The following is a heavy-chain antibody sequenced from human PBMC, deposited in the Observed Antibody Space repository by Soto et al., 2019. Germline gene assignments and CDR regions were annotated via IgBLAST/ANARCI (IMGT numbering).Heavy chain of an antibody. V-gene: IGHV3-15*07. CDR2: IKSKTDGGTT. J-gene: IGHJ6*02. D-gene: IGHD3-3*01. Sequence: LRLSCAASGFTFSNAWMNWVRQAPGKGLEWVGRIKSKTDGGTTDYAAPVKGRFTISRDDSKNTLYLQMNSLKTEDTAVYYCTTDYDFWGGYSSTRSMDVWGQGTTVTVSS. CDR3: TTDYDFWGGYSSTRSMDV. CDR1: GFTFSNAW.